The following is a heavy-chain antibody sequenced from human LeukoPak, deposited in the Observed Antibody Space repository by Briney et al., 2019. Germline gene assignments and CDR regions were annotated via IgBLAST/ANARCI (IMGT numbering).Heavy chain of an antibody. V-gene: IGHV3-23*01. CDR2: LSRGGGTT. CDR3: AKEQRIRHCSEGVCMEGYYFDY. J-gene: IGHJ4*02. Sequence: GGSLRLSCTGSGFNFHMFAMNWVRQAPGQGLEWVSGLSRGGGTTNYADSVKGRFTISRDKSKNMVFLQMNSLRPEDTAVYYCAKEQRIRHCSEGVCMEGYYFDYWGQGSLVTVSS. CDR1: GFNFHMFA. D-gene: IGHD2-8*01.